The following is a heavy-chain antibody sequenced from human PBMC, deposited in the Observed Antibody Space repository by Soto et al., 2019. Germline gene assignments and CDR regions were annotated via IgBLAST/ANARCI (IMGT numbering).Heavy chain of an antibody. V-gene: IGHV3-30*03. J-gene: IGHJ3*02. D-gene: IGHD3-22*01. CDR2: ISYDGSNK. CDR3: AHSSGYYHGAFDI. Sequence: GGSLRLSCAASGFTFSSYGMHWVRQAPGKGLEWVAVISYDGSNKYYADSVKGRFTISRDNSKNTLYLQMNSLRAEDTAVYYCAHSSGYYHGAFDIWGQGTTVTVSS. CDR1: GFTFSSYG.